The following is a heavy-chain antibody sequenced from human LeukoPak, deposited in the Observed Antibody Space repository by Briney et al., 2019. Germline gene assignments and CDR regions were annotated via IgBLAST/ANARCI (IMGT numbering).Heavy chain of an antibody. V-gene: IGHV1-46*03. CDR2: INPSGGST. Sequence: ASVKVSCKASGYTFTSYYMHWVRQAPGQGLEWMGIINPSGGSTSYAQKFQGRVTMTRDTSTSTVYMELSSLRSEDTAVYYCVERGWSQKYYFDDWGQGTLVTVSS. CDR1: GYTFTSYY. CDR3: VERGWSQKYYFDD. J-gene: IGHJ4*02. D-gene: IGHD6-19*01.